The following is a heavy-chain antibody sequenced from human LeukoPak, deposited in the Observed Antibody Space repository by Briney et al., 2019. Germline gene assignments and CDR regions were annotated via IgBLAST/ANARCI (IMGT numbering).Heavy chain of an antibody. CDR1: GYTFTSYY. D-gene: IGHD3-10*01. J-gene: IGHJ6*02. CDR3: ARYGSMVRGVNYYYYGMDV. Sequence: ASVKVSCKASGYTFTSYYMHWVRQAPGQGLEWMGIINPSGGSTSYAQKFQGRVTMTRDTSTSTVYMELSSLRSEDTAVYYCARYGSMVRGVNYYYYGMDVWGQGTTVTVSS. CDR2: INPSGGST. V-gene: IGHV1-46*01.